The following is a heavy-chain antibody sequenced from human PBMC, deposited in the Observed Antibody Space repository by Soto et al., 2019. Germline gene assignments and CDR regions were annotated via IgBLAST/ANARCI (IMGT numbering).Heavy chain of an antibody. J-gene: IGHJ4*02. D-gene: IGHD3-10*01. CDR2: ILHTGGT. CDR1: GGSISGGGFS. CDR3: ARLQFGEGFDY. V-gene: IGHV4-30-2*01. Sequence: SSETLSLTCAVSGGSISGGGFSWSWIRQPPGKGLEWIGHILHTGGTQYNPSLKSRVSMSVDKSKNQFSLHLTSVTAADTAVYYCARLQFGEGFDYWGQGALVTVSS.